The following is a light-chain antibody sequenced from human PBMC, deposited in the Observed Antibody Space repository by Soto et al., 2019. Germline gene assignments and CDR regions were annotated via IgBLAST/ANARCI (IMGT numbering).Light chain of an antibody. J-gene: IGKJ2*01. Sequence: EIVMTQSPATLSVSLGDRATLSCRASQSVSTYLAWYQQKPGQAPRLLIYGASTRATGIPARFSGSGSETDFTLTISSLQSEDFAVYYCQQYDILPPSYTFGQGTKLEIK. CDR3: QQYDILPPSYT. V-gene: IGKV3-15*01. CDR1: QSVSTY. CDR2: GAS.